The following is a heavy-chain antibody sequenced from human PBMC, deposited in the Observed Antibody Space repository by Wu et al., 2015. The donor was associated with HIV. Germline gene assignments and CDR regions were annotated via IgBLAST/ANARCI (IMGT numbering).Heavy chain of an antibody. CDR3: ARVGCSSISCWYYFDY. CDR1: GYRFTSHG. CDR2: ISTYNGNR. V-gene: IGHV1-18*01. D-gene: IGHD2-2*01. Sequence: VQSGAEVKKPGASVKVSCKASGYRFTSHGISWVRQAPGQGLEWMGWISTYNGNRNYVQKFQGRVTMTTGTSTNTAYMELRSLRSDDTAIYYCARVGCSSISCWYYFDYWGQGTLVTVSS. J-gene: IGHJ4*02.